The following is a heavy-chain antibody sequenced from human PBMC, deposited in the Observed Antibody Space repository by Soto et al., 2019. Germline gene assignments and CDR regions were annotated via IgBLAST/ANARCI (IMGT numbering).Heavy chain of an antibody. Sequence: GGSLRLSCAASGFTFSNYWMNWARQAPGKGLEWISYITNGGTTIYYADSVKGRFTISRDNAKNSLYLHMNSLRDDDTAVYYCATPVVRFLEWTTDYWGQGTLVTVSS. CDR1: GFTFSNYW. J-gene: IGHJ4*02. CDR3: ATPVVRFLEWTTDY. V-gene: IGHV3-48*02. CDR2: ITNGGTTI. D-gene: IGHD3-3*01.